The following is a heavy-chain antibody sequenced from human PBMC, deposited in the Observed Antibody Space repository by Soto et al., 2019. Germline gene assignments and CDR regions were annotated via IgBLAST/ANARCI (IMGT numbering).Heavy chain of an antibody. D-gene: IGHD1-20*01. J-gene: IGHJ4*02. CDR2: ISYDGSNK. CDR3: AKVGGNWNDFDY. Sequence: GGSLRLSCAASGFTFSSYGMHWVRQAPGKGLEWVAVISYDGSNKYYADSVKGRFTISRDNSKNTLYLQMNSLRAEDTAVYYCAKVGGNWNDFDYWGQGTLVTVSS. V-gene: IGHV3-30*18. CDR1: GFTFSSYG.